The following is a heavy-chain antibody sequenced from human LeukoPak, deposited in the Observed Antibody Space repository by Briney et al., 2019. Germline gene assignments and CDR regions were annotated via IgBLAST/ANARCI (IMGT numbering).Heavy chain of an antibody. CDR1: GFTFRSYA. Sequence: PGGSLRLSCAASGFTFRSYAMSWVRQAPGKGLEWVSTITGNGFTTYYADSVKGRFTISRDNSKNTLYLQMNSLRAEDTAVYCCARDQESSGWLIDYWGQGTLVTVSS. CDR3: ARDQESSGWLIDY. D-gene: IGHD6-19*01. V-gene: IGHV3-23*01. CDR2: ITGNGFTT. J-gene: IGHJ4*02.